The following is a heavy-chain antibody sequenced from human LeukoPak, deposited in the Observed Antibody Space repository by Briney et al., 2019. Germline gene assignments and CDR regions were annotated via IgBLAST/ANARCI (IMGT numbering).Heavy chain of an antibody. CDR2: ISTSSSYI. V-gene: IGHV3-21*01. D-gene: IGHD2-15*01. Sequence: GGSLRLSCAASGFTFSSYTMNWVRQAPGKGLEWVSSISTSSSYIYYADSVKGRFIISRDNARKSLYLQMNSLRAEDTAVYHCAKDGEYCSGGSCSFFDYWGQGTLVTVSS. J-gene: IGHJ4*02. CDR1: GFTFSSYT. CDR3: AKDGEYCSGGSCSFFDY.